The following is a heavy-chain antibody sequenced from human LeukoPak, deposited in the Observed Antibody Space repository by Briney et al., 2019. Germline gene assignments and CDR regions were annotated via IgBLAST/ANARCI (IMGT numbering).Heavy chain of an antibody. CDR2: MKPDGGEK. D-gene: IGHD3-3*01. CDR3: VRINAQTDSFWSGYPHGWFDP. Sequence: GGSLRLSCAASGFTFTTYWMTWVRQAPGKGLEWVASMKPDGGEKYYVDSVKGRFTISRDNGKKSLDLEMNSVRAEDTAVYYCVRINAQTDSFWSGYPHGWFDPWVQGTLVTVSS. CDR1: GFTFTTYW. V-gene: IGHV3-7*01. J-gene: IGHJ5*02.